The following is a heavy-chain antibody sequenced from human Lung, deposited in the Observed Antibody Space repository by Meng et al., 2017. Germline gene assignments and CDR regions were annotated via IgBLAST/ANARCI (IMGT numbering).Heavy chain of an antibody. V-gene: IGHV1-2*02. CDR3: ASYCGGDCYSSIHY. J-gene: IGHJ4*02. D-gene: IGHD2-21*02. CDR2: INPNSGGT. CDR1: GYTFTGYY. Sequence: QVQLVQFGAEVKKPGASVKVSCKASGYTFTGYYMHWVRQAPGQGLVWMGGINPNSGGTNYAQKFQGRVTMTRDTSISTAYMELSRLRSDDTAVYYCASYCGGDCYSSIHYWGQGTLVTVSS.